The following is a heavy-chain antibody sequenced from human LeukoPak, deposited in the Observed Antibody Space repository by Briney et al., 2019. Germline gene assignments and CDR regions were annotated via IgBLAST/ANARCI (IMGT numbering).Heavy chain of an antibody. D-gene: IGHD1-1*01. CDR2: MNSAWTTI. CDR1: GFTISGFW. Sequence: GGSLRLSCAASGFTISGFWMHWVRQVPGEGLVWVARMNSAWTTINYADSVKGRFTISRDNVRNTLHLQMNNLRLEDTAVYFCIREVQVRASASLGLWGRGTLVTVS. V-gene: IGHV3-74*01. CDR3: IREVQVRASASLGL. J-gene: IGHJ4*01.